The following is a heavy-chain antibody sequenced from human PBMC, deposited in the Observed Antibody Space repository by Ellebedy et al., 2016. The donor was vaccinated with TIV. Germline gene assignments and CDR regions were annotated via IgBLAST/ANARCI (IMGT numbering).Heavy chain of an antibody. CDR3: ARPSDWNDGYFHY. V-gene: IGHV5-51*01. CDR2: ISPADSDT. CDR1: GYTFINYW. D-gene: IGHD1-1*01. J-gene: IGHJ4*02. Sequence: GESLKISCTGSGYTFINYWIGWVRQMPGKGLEWMGIISPADSDTRYSPSFQGQVTISVDKSISTAYLQWNSLKASDTAMFYCARPSDWNDGYFHYWGQGTLVTVSS.